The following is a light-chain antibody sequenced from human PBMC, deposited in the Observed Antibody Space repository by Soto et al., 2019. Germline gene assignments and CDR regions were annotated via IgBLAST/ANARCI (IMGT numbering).Light chain of an antibody. J-gene: IGKJ3*01. CDR3: QKYSSVPV. Sequence: DIQMTQSPTSLSASVGDRVTITCGASQDIRSFVAWYQQKPGKAPKLVIYAASTLQSGVPSRFSGSGSGTDFTLTINSLQPEDVATYSCQKYSSVPVFGPGTKVEIK. CDR1: QDIRSF. CDR2: AAS. V-gene: IGKV1-27*01.